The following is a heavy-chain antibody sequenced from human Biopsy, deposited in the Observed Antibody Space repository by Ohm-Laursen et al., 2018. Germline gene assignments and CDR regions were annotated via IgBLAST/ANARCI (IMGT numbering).Heavy chain of an antibody. CDR1: GFTFSSYG. J-gene: IGHJ4*02. D-gene: IGHD2-8*01. CDR3: AKCMTGGSNYYFHH. Sequence: SLRLSCAASGFTFSSYGMHWVRQAPGKGLEWVAAIWYDGSNKNYADSVKGRFTISRDNSKNTLHLQMNSLRGEDTAAYYCAKCMTGGSNYYFHHCGQGTLVTVSS. V-gene: IGHV3-33*06. CDR2: IWYDGSNK.